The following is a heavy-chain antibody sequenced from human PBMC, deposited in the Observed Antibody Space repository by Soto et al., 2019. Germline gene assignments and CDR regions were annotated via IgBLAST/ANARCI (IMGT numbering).Heavy chain of an antibody. CDR2: IYYIGST. CDR3: XRSVFP. V-gene: IGHV4-31*01. J-gene: IGHJ5*02. Sequence: QVQLQESGPGLVKPSQTLSLTCTVSGGSISSGGYYWNWIRQHPGKGLEWIGYIYYIGSTYYNPSXXXRXXXXXXXXXXXXXXXXXXXXXXXXXXXXXXRSVFPWGQGTLVTVSS. CDR1: GGSISSGGYY.